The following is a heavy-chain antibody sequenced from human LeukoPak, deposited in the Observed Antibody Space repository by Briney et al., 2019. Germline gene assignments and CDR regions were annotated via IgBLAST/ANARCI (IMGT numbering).Heavy chain of an antibody. D-gene: IGHD6-19*01. J-gene: IGHJ3*02. CDR1: GFTFSIYE. Sequence: SGPSLRLSSPTPGFTFSIYEMNWVRQARGKGLECVSYISSIGSTIYYAHSVKGRCTTSTDNAKNSLYLQKNSPRAEDTAVYYCARVTAVAPDNACDIWGQRTMVTVSS. V-gene: IGHV3-48*03. CDR2: ISSIGSTI. CDR3: ARVTAVAPDNACDI.